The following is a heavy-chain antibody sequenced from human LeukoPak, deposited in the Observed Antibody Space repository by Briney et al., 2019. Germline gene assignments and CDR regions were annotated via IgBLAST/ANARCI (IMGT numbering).Heavy chain of an antibody. Sequence: SETLSLTCSVSGGSISSYYWSWIRQPPGKGLEWIGYIYYSGSTNYNPSLKSRVTISVDTSKNQFSLKLSSVTAADTAVYYCARGASYFDYWGQGTLVTVSS. CDR2: IYYSGST. J-gene: IGHJ4*02. CDR3: ARGASYFDY. CDR1: GGSISSYY. V-gene: IGHV4-59*08.